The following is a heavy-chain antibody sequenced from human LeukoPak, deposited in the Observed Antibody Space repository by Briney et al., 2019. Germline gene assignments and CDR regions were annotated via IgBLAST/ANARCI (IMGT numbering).Heavy chain of an antibody. J-gene: IGHJ4*02. CDR1: GYSFSSNW. D-gene: IGHD1-26*01. V-gene: IGHV5-51*01. Sequence: GESLKISCKSSGYSFSSNWIGWVRHMPGKGLEWMGIIYPSDSDTRYNPSFQGQVTISADRSISTTSLQWRSLKASDTATYYCARLSPGVGATAEYWGQGTLVTVSS. CDR3: ARLSPGVGATAEY. CDR2: IYPSDSDT.